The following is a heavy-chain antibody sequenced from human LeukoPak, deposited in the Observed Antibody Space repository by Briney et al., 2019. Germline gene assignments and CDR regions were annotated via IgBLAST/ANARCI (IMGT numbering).Heavy chain of an antibody. Sequence: SETLSLTCTVSGGSISSYYWSWIRQPPGKGLEWVGYIYYSGSTNYNPSLKSRVTISVETSKNQFSLKLSSFTASDTALYYCARNLHYYCSGSLFYFFGLDVLGKGTTVTVPS. J-gene: IGHJ6*04. CDR3: ARNLHYYCSGSLFYFFGLDV. CDR2: IYYSGST. V-gene: IGHV4-59*01. CDR1: GGSISSYY. D-gene: IGHD3-10*01.